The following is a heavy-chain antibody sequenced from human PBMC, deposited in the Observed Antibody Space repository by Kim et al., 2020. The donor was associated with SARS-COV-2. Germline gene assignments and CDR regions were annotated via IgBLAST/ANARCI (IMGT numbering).Heavy chain of an antibody. V-gene: IGHV4-31*02. CDR3: ARISGITIFGVVITGPFDY. D-gene: IGHD3-3*01. Sequence: RVTISVDTSKNQFSLKLSSLTAADTAVYYCARISGITIFGVVITGPFDYWGQGTLVTVSS. J-gene: IGHJ4*02.